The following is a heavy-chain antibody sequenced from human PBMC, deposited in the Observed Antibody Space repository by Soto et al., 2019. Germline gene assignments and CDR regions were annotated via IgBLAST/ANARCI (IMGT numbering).Heavy chain of an antibody. CDR2: RYYRSKWYF. Sequence: QVLLQLSGPGLVTPSQTLSLTCAISGDSVSSNSAGWNCIRQTPSRGLEWLGRRYYRSKWYFNYAVSVESRITINPATSKNQFSLQLSSVTPDDTAVYYCARGSWDDVSGHYYMDVWGKGTTVTVSS. D-gene: IGHD1-1*01. V-gene: IGHV6-1*01. CDR1: GDSVSSNSAG. J-gene: IGHJ6*03. CDR3: ARGSWDDVSGHYYMDV.